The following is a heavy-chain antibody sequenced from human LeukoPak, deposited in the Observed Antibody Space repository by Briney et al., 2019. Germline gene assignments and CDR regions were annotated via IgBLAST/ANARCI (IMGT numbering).Heavy chain of an antibody. Sequence: PGGSLRLSCVASGLTLSRYWMKWVRQAPGKGLEWVSSISSSSSYIYYADSVKGRFTISRDNAKNSLYLQMNSLRAEDTAVYYCARDNTAMAPDYWGQGTLVTVSS. V-gene: IGHV3-21*01. CDR1: GLTLSRYW. CDR3: ARDNTAMAPDY. J-gene: IGHJ4*02. CDR2: ISSSSSYI. D-gene: IGHD5-18*01.